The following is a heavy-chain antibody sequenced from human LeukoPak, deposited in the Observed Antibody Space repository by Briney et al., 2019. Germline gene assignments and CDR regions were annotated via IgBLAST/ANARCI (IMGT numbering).Heavy chain of an antibody. D-gene: IGHD2-2*02. CDR3: ARVSECSSSSCYTSWFDP. Sequence: ASVKVSCKASGYTFTGYYIHWVRQAPGQGLEWMGWINPNSGGTHYAQRFQGRVSMTRDTSIRTAYMELRRLTSDDTAVYFCARVSECSSSSCYTSWFDPWGQGTLVTVSS. CDR1: GYTFTGYY. CDR2: INPNSGGT. V-gene: IGHV1-2*02. J-gene: IGHJ5*02.